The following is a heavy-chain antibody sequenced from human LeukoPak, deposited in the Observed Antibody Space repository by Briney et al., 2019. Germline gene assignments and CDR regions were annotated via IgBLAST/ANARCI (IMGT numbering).Heavy chain of an antibody. Sequence: PSETLSLTCTVSGGSISNYYWSWIRQPPGKGLEWIGYIYYSGSTNYNPSLKSRVTISVDTSKNQFSLRLSSVTTADTAVYYCARVRGSSWYFDYWGQGALVTVSS. D-gene: IGHD6-13*01. V-gene: IGHV4-59*01. J-gene: IGHJ4*02. CDR1: GGSISNYY. CDR3: ARVRGSSWYFDY. CDR2: IYYSGST.